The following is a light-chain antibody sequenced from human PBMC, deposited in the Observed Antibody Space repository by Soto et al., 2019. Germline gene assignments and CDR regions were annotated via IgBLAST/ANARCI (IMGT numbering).Light chain of an antibody. CDR3: QSYDSSLSGDV. J-gene: IGLJ1*01. V-gene: IGLV1-40*01. CDR1: SSNIWAGYD. Sequence: QSVLTQPPSVSGAPGQRVTISCTGSSSNIWAGYDVHWYQQLPGTAPKLLIYGNSNRPSGVPDRFSGSKSGTSASLAITGLQAEDEADYYCQSYDSSLSGDVFGTGTKVTVL. CDR2: GNS.